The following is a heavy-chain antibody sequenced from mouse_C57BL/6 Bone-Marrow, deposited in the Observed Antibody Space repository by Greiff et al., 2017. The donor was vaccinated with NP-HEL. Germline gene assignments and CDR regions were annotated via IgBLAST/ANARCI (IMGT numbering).Heavy chain of an antibody. Sequence: EVKVVESGGGLVKPGGSLKLSCAASGFTFSDYGMHWVRQAPEKGLEWVAYISSGSSTIYYADTVKGRFTISRDNAKNTLFLQMTSLRSEDTAMYYCARQTGTSWFAYWGQETLVTVSA. CDR1: GFTFSDYG. V-gene: IGHV5-17*01. D-gene: IGHD4-1*01. J-gene: IGHJ3*01. CDR3: ARQTGTSWFAY. CDR2: ISSGSSTI.